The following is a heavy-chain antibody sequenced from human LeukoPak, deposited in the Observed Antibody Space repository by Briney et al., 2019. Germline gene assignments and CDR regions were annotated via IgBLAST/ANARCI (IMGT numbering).Heavy chain of an antibody. CDR3: ARDSYNYYMDV. CDR2: IYYSGST. J-gene: IGHJ6*03. Sequence: SETLSLTCTVSGGSISSSSYYWGWIRQPPGKGLEWIGSIYYSGSTYYNPSLKSRVTISVDTSKNQFSLKLSSVTAADTAVYCCARDSYNYYMDVWGKGTTVTVSS. V-gene: IGHV4-39*07. CDR1: GGSISSSSYY.